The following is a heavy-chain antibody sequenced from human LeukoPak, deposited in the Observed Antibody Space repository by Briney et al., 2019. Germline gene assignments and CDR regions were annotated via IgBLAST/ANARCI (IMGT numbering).Heavy chain of an antibody. Sequence: GESLKISCKGSGYSFTSYWIGWVRQMPGKGLEWMGIIYPGDSDTRYSPSFQGQVTISADKSISTAYLQWSSLKASDTAMYYCARRDDFWSGYSANFDYWVQGTLVTVSS. V-gene: IGHV5-51*01. CDR3: ARRDDFWSGYSANFDY. J-gene: IGHJ4*02. CDR2: IYPGDSDT. CDR1: GYSFTSYW. D-gene: IGHD3-3*01.